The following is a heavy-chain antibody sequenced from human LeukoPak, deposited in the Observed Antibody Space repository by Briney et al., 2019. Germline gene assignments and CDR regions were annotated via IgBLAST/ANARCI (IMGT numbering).Heavy chain of an antibody. J-gene: IGHJ6*02. V-gene: IGHV3-53*01. D-gene: IGHD1-20*01. CDR3: ARPMYNWNDGGYYYGMDV. CDR2: IYGGGNI. CDR1: GFTVSSNY. Sequence: GGSLRLSCAASGFTVSSNYMNWVRQAPGKGLEWVSVIYGGGNIYYADSVKGRFTISRDNSKNTLYLQMNSLRAEDTAVYYCARPMYNWNDGGYYYGMDVWGQGTTVTVSS.